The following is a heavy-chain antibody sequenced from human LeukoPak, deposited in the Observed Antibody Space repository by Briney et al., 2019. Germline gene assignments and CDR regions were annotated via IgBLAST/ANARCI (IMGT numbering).Heavy chain of an antibody. CDR3: AKDFQYCGGNNCYGWFDP. V-gene: IGHV3-23*01. J-gene: IGHJ5*02. CDR1: GFTFSNYG. Sequence: PGGSLRLSCAASGFTFSNYGMSWVRQAPGKGLEWVSSIRSSGDSTYYADSVKGRFTISRDNSKNTLYLQMSSLRAEDTAIYFCAKDFQYCGGNNCYGWFDPWGQGTLVTVSS. CDR2: IRSSGDST. D-gene: IGHD2-15*01.